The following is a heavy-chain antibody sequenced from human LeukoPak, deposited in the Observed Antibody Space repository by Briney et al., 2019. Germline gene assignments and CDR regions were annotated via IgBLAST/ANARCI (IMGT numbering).Heavy chain of an antibody. V-gene: IGHV1-18*01. CDR3: ARLGSGHLVYD. CDR2: ISGYNGDT. D-gene: IGHD2-8*01. J-gene: IGHJ4*02. Sequence: ASVKVSCKASGYTFTRHGISWVRQAPGQGLEWVGWISGYNGDTNYAQKLQGRVTMTKDTSTSSVYMELRSLRSDDTAVYYCARLGSGHLVYDWGQGTLVTVSS. CDR1: GYTFTRHG.